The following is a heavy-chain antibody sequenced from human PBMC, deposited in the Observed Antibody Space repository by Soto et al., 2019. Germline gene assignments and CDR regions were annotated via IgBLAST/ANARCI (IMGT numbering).Heavy chain of an antibody. CDR3: ASRYLY. J-gene: IGHJ4*02. V-gene: IGHV4-30-4*01. D-gene: IGHD3-16*02. CDR2: IDSSGST. CDR1: GDSISNGDYY. Sequence: SETLSLTCTVSGDSISNGDYYWSWIRQPPGRGLEWIGYIDSSGSTYYNPSLKSRLTMSVDMSKNQFSLRLTSVTAADTAVYYCASRYLYWGQGLLVTVST.